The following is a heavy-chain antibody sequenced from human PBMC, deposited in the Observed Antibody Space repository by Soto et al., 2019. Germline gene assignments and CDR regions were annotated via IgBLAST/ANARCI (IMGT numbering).Heavy chain of an antibody. CDR2: ISGSGGST. CDR3: ARGSSFDY. D-gene: IGHD3-10*01. V-gene: IGHV3-23*04. J-gene: IGHJ4*02. Sequence: EVQLVESGGGLVQPGGSLRLSCAASGFTFSTSPMSWVRQAPGKGLEWVSTISGSGGSTYYADSVKGRFTISRDNSKNTLSVQMNSLRAEDTAVYYCARGSSFDYWGQGMLVTVSS. CDR1: GFTFSTSP.